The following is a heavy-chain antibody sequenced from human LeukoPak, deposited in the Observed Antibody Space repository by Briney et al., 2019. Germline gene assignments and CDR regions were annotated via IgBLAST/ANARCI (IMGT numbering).Heavy chain of an antibody. Sequence: GGSLRLSCTASGVTLSSYAMSWVRQAPGEGLEWVSTISGSADNTNYAEAVKGRFTISRDNSKNTMYLQMNSLRAEDTAVYYCAKQGFGCWGQGTLVTVSS. CDR3: AKQGFGC. CDR2: ISGSADNT. J-gene: IGHJ4*02. CDR1: GVTLSSYA. V-gene: IGHV3-23*01.